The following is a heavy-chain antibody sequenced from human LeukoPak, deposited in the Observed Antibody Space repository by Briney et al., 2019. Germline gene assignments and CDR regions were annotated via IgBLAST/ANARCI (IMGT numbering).Heavy chain of an antibody. D-gene: IGHD5-18*01. CDR3: AKSGSGYSYGLDY. Sequence: GRSLRLSCAASGFTFSSYGMHWVRQAPGKGLEWVAVISYDGSNKYYADSVKGRFTISRDNSKNTLYRQMNSLRAEDTAVYYCAKSGSGYSYGLDYWGQETLVTASS. CDR1: GFTFSSYG. CDR2: ISYDGSNK. V-gene: IGHV3-30*18. J-gene: IGHJ4*02.